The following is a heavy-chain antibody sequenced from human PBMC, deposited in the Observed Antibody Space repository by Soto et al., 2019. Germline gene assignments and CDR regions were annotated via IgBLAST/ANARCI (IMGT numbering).Heavy chain of an antibody. J-gene: IGHJ6*02. CDR2: IDYSGST. Sequence: PSETLSLTCTVSGGSVSSDNYYWSWIRQPPGKGLEWIGHIDYSGSTNYNPSLKSRVTISVDTSKNQFSLKLSSVTAADTAIYFCARVVPATITTFYGMDVWGQGTTVTVSS. CDR3: ARVVPATITTFYGMDV. V-gene: IGHV4-61*01. D-gene: IGHD4-4*01. CDR1: GGSVSSDNYY.